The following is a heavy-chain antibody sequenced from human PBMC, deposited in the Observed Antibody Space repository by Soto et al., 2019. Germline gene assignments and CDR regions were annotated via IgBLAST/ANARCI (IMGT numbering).Heavy chain of an antibody. J-gene: IGHJ6*02. Sequence: SETLSLTCAVYGGSFSGYYWSWIRQPPGKGLEWIGEINHSGSTNYNPSLKSRVTISVDTSKNQFSLKLSSVTAADTAAYYCARGPTSIAARWYYYYYGMDVWGQGTTVTVSS. CDR3: ARGPTSIAARWYYYYYGMDV. CDR2: INHSGST. CDR1: GGSFSGYY. D-gene: IGHD6-6*01. V-gene: IGHV4-34*01.